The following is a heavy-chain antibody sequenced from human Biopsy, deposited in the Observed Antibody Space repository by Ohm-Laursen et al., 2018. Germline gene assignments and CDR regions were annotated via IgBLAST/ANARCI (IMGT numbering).Heavy chain of an antibody. CDR3: ARDLLSSYYYAMDV. J-gene: IGHJ6*02. CDR2: TYKGGNT. CDR1: GGSFTGHY. V-gene: IGHV4-4*07. Sequence: SETLSLTCTVSGGSFTGHYWSWIRQPAGKGLEWIGHTYKGGNTNHNPSLKSRVSMSVDTSKNQLSLTLRSVTAADTAVYYCARDLLSSYYYAMDVWGQGTTVTVSS.